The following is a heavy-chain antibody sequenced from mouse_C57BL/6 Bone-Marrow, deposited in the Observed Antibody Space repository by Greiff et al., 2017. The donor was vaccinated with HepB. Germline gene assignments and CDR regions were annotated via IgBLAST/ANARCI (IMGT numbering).Heavy chain of an antibody. CDR3: AKNMVPLYAMDY. CDR2: IWRGGST. Sequence: VQVVESGPGLVQPSQSLSITCTVSGFSLTSYGVHWVRQSPGKGLEWLGVIWRGGSTDYNAAFMSRLSITKDNSKSQVFFKMNSLQADDTAIYYCAKNMVPLYAMDYWGQGTSVTVSS. CDR1: GFSLTSYG. J-gene: IGHJ4*01. V-gene: IGHV2-5*01. D-gene: IGHD2-2*01.